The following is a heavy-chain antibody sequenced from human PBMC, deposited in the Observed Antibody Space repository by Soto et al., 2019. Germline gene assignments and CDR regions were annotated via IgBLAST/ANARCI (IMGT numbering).Heavy chain of an antibody. J-gene: IGHJ3*02. D-gene: IGHD2-21*02. V-gene: IGHV3-23*01. CDR3: AKFRVVTAIRHRAVNSDDAFDI. Sequence: GGSLRLSCAASGFTFSNYAMSWVRQAPGKGLEWVSAISGSGGSTYYADSVKGRFTISRDNSKNTLYLQMNSLRAEDTAVYYCAKFRVVTAIRHRAVNSDDAFDIWGQGTMVTVSS. CDR1: GFTFSNYA. CDR2: ISGSGGST.